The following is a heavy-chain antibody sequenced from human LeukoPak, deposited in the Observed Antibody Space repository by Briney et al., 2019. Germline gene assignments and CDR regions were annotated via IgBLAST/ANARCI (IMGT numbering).Heavy chain of an antibody. CDR3: ARDWTTTPGNWFDP. V-gene: IGHV4-4*07. D-gene: IGHD1-1*01. J-gene: IGHJ5*02. CDR2: VHRSGNT. CDR1: GASITIFS. Sequence: PSETLSLTCTVSGASITIFSWSWIRQPAEAGLEWIGRVHRSGNTDYNPSLKGRVTMSMDTSKNQLSLILNSVTAADTAVYYCARDWTTTPGNWFDPWGQGTLVTVSS.